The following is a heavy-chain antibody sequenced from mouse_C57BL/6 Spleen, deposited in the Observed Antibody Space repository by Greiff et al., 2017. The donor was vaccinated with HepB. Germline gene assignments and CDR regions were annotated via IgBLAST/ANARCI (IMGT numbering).Heavy chain of an antibody. CDR1: GYTFTSYW. J-gene: IGHJ4*01. D-gene: IGHD2-10*01. Sequence: VQLQQPGAELVKPGASVKLSCKASGYTFTSYWMQWVKQRPGQGLEWIVEIDPSDSYTNYNQKFKGKATLTVDTSSSTAYMQLSSLTSEDSAVYYCARAPLLGAMDYWGQGTSVTVSS. V-gene: IGHV1-50*01. CDR2: IDPSDSYT. CDR3: ARAPLLGAMDY.